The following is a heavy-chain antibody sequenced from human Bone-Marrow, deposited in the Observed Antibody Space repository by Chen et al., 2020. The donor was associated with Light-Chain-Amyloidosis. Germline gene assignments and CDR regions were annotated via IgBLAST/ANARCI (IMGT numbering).Heavy chain of an antibody. CDR2: IYPDDSDA. Sequence: EVQLEQSGPEVIKPGESLKISCKGSGYTFPNYWIGWVRQMPGKGLEWMGVIYPDDSDARYSPSFEGQVTISADKSNTTAYLQWRSLKASDTAMYYCARRRDGYNFDYWGQGTLVTVSS. CDR3: ARRRDGYNFDY. J-gene: IGHJ4*02. V-gene: IGHV5-51*01. D-gene: IGHD5-12*01. CDR1: GYTFPNYW.